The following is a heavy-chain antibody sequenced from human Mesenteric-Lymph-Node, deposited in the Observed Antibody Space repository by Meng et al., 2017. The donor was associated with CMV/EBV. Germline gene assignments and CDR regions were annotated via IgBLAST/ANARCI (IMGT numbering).Heavy chain of an antibody. CDR3: ARVTYGDVSQPYYFDS. V-gene: IGHV4-30-4*08. CDR2: IYYSGST. D-gene: IGHD2-21*02. J-gene: IGHJ4*02. CDR1: GDSLSTAYYY. Sequence: LRLSCTVSGDSLSTAYYYWSWIRQPPEKGLEWIGYIYYSGSTFYNPSLTSRVTISADMSKNQFSLRLNSVTAAETAVYYCARVTYGDVSQPYYFDSWGQGTLVTVSS.